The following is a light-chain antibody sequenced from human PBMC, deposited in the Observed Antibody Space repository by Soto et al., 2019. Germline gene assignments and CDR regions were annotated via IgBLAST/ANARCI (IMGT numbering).Light chain of an antibody. V-gene: IGKV4-1*01. CDR1: QSILYSSNSKNC. Sequence: DIVMTQSPDSVAVSLGERATINCKSSQSILYSSNSKNCLAWYQQKPGQRPKLRIYWASTRESGVPDRFSGSGSGTDFTLTISSLQAEDVAVYYCQQYYNTPRTFGQGTKVEIK. J-gene: IGKJ1*01. CDR2: WAS. CDR3: QQYYNTPRT.